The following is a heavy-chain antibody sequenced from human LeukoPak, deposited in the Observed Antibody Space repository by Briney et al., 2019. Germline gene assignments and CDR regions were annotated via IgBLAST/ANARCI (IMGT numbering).Heavy chain of an antibody. V-gene: IGHV4-59*01. CDR1: GGSISTYY. CDR3: ARAGGGYSFDY. J-gene: IGHJ4*02. CDR2: SYYSGSI. Sequence: SETLSLTCTVSGGSISTYYWSWIRQPPGKGLEWIGYSYYSGSITHNPSLQSRVTISVDTSRNQFSLKLTSVTAADTAVYYCARAGGGYSFDYWGQGTLVTVSS. D-gene: IGHD5-18*01.